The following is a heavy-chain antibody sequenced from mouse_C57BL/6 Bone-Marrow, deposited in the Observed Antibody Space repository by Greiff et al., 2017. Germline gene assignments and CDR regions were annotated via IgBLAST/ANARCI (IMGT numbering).Heavy chain of an antibody. Sequence: QVTLKVSGPGILQSSQTLSLTCSFSGFSLSTSGMGVSWIRQPSGKGLEWLAHIYWDDDKRYNPSLKSRPTISKDTSRNQVFLKITSVDTADTATYSCARRLVVTPYYYAMDYWGQGTSVTVSS. CDR2: IYWDDDK. CDR3: ARRLVVTPYYYAMDY. CDR1: GFSLSTSGMG. D-gene: IGHD1-1*02. V-gene: IGHV8-12*01. J-gene: IGHJ4*01.